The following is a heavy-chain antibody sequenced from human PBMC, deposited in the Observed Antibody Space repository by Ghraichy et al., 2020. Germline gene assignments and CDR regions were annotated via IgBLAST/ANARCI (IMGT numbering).Heavy chain of an antibody. J-gene: IGHJ6*03. V-gene: IGHV4-4*08. CDR1: GASMESSY. CDR3: ARHPLLVVPASSQPFFYYYMDV. Sequence: SQTLSLTCTVSGASMESSYWSWVRQSPEKGLEWIAYIYSSGNTDFNPSLKSRVSISIDTSKNQFSLMLTSVTAADSAIYYCARHPLLVVPASSQPFFYYYMDVWGKGTTVTVSS. D-gene: IGHD2-2*01. CDR2: IYSSGNT.